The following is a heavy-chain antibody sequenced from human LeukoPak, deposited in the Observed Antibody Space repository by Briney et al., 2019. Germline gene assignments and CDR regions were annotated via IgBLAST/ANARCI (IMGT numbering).Heavy chain of an antibody. CDR2: INPNSGGT. V-gene: IGHV1-2*02. J-gene: IGHJ6*02. Sequence: ASVTVSCKASGYTFTVYYMHWVRQAPGQGLEWMGWINPNSGGTNYAQKFQGRVTMTRDTSISTAYMELSRLRSDDTAVYYCARDPVGYSSGWPGLEGMDVWGQGTTVTVSS. CDR1: GYTFTVYY. D-gene: IGHD6-19*01. CDR3: ARDPVGYSSGWPGLEGMDV.